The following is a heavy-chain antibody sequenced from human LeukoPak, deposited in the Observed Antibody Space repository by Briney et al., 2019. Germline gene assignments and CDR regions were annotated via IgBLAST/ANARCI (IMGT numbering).Heavy chain of an antibody. Sequence: GESLKISCQGSGYSFTSYWIGWVRQMPGKGLEWMGIIYPGDSDTRYSPSFQGQVTISADKSISTAYLQWSSLKASDTAMYYCARRGLPYCSSTSCNWFDPWGQGTLVTVSS. V-gene: IGHV5-51*01. CDR1: GYSFTSYW. D-gene: IGHD2-2*01. J-gene: IGHJ5*02. CDR2: IYPGDSDT. CDR3: ARRGLPYCSSTSCNWFDP.